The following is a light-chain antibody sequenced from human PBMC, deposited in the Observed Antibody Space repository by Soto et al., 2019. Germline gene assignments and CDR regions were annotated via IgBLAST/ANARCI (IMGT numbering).Light chain of an antibody. CDR2: GAS. Sequence: EIVLTQSPATLSLSPGERATLSCRASQSVSSFLAWYQQKPGQAPRLLIYGASNRATGIPARFSGSGSATDFTLTISLLEPEDVAVYYCQERSNWYTFGQGTKLEIK. J-gene: IGKJ2*01. V-gene: IGKV3-11*01. CDR1: QSVSSF. CDR3: QERSNWYT.